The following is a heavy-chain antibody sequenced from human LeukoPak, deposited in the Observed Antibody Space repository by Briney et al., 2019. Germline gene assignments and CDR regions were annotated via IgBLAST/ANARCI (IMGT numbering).Heavy chain of an antibody. Sequence: ASVKVSCKASGGTFSSYAISWVRQAPGQGREWMGWISAYNGNTNYAQKLQGRVTMTTDTSTSTAYMELRSLRSDDTAVYYCARDRYYGSGLPFDYWGQGTLVTVSS. CDR3: ARDRYYGSGLPFDY. CDR2: ISAYNGNT. CDR1: GGTFSSYA. V-gene: IGHV1-18*01. J-gene: IGHJ4*02. D-gene: IGHD3-10*01.